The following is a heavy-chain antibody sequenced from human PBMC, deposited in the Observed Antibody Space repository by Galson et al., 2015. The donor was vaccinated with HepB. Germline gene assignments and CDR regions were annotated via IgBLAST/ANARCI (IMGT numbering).Heavy chain of an antibody. D-gene: IGHD3-22*01. CDR2: MNPNSGNT. V-gene: IGHV1-8*01. CDR3: ARGFRGYYDSSGYYYYFDY. CDR1: GYTFTRYG. Sequence: SVKVSCKASGYTFTRYGITWVRQAPGQGLEWMGWMNPNSGNTGYAQKFQGRVTMTRNTSISTAYMELSSLRFEDTAVYYCARGFRGYYDSSGYYYYFDYWGQGTLVTVSS. J-gene: IGHJ4*02.